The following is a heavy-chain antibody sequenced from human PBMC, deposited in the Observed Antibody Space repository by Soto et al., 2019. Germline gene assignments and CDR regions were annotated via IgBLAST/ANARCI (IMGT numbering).Heavy chain of an antibody. CDR2: IYHSGST. CDR3: ARGGNDCSGGSCYIYFQH. D-gene: IGHD2-15*01. Sequence: SETLSLTCAVSSGSISSSNWWSWVRQPPGKGLEWIGEIYHSGSTNYNPSLKSRVTISVDKSKNQFSLKLSSVTAADTAVYYCARGGNDCSGGSCYIYFQHWGQGTLVTVSS. V-gene: IGHV4-4*02. J-gene: IGHJ1*01. CDR1: SGSISSSNW.